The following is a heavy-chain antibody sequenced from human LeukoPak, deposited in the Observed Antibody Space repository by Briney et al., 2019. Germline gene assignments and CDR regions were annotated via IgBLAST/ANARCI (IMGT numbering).Heavy chain of an antibody. CDR1: GLTVTNAW. CDR3: AKVSGGGLYYDGMDV. V-gene: IGHV3-15*04. Sequence: GGSLRLSCAASGLTVTNAWMNWVRQAPGKGLEWVGRIASKTDGGTTDYAAPVKGRFTISRDDSKSTLYLQMNSLRAEDTAVYYCAKVSGGGLYYDGMDVWGQGTTVTVSS. CDR2: IASKTDGGTT. D-gene: IGHD1-14*01. J-gene: IGHJ6*02.